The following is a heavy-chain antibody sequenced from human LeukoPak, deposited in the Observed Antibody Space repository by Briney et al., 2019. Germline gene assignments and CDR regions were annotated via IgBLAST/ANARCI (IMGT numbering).Heavy chain of an antibody. CDR1: EFSVGSNY. CDR3: ARDNSKGTRPSLEGYYYYMDV. J-gene: IGHJ6*03. CDR2: IKQDGSEK. V-gene: IGHV3-7*01. D-gene: IGHD4-23*01. Sequence: GGSLRLSCAASEFSVGSNYMTWVRQAPGKGLEWVANIKQDGSEKYYVDSVKGRFTISRDNAKNSLYLQMNSLRAEDTAVYYCARDNSKGTRPSLEGYYYYMDVWGKGTTVTVSS.